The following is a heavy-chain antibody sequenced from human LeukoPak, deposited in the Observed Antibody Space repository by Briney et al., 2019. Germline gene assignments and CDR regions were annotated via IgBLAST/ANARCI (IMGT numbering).Heavy chain of an antibody. V-gene: IGHV1-46*01. J-gene: IGHJ4*02. CDR2: INPSGGST. D-gene: IGHD5-24*01. Sequence: GASVKVSCKTFNYTFSSYGITWVRQAPGQGLEWMGIINPSGGSTNSAQKFQGRVTMTRDMSTSTAYMELSSLRSEDTAVYYCAADNQQITVWGQGTLVTVSS. CDR3: AADNQQITV. CDR1: NYTFSSYG.